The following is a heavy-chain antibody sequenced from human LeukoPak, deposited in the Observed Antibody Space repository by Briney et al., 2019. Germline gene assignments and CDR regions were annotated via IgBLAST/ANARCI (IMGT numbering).Heavy chain of an antibody. CDR2: ISQDGREK. CDR3: AREAYCGGDCYRGLGY. V-gene: IGHV3-7*01. CDR1: GFTFSYYW. Sequence: GGSLRLSCAASGFTFSYYWMSWVRQAPGKGLEWVANISQDGREKNYVDSVKGRFTISRDNAKNSLYLQMNSLRDEDTAVYYCAREAYCGGDCYRGLGYWGQGTLVTVSS. J-gene: IGHJ4*02. D-gene: IGHD2-21*02.